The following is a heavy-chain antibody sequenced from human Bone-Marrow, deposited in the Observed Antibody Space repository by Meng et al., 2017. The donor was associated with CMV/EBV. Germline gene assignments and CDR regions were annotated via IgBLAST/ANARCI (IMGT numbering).Heavy chain of an antibody. CDR2: ISGSGGST. Sequence: GGSLRLSCAAPEFVFSDSAIHWVRQAPGKGLEWVSAISGSGGSTYYADSVKGRFTISRDNSKNTLYLQMNSLRAEDTAVYYCAKALLASTSFNYWGQGTLVTGSS. D-gene: IGHD2-2*01. V-gene: IGHV3-23*01. CDR1: EFVFSDSA. J-gene: IGHJ4*02. CDR3: AKALLASTSFNY.